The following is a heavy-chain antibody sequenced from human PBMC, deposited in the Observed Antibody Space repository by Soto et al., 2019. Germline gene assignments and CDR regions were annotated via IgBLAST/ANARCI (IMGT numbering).Heavy chain of an antibody. J-gene: IGHJ5*02. CDR3: ARGNYYDSSGYYDL. Sequence: SETLSLTCAVSGGTISSGGYPWSWIRQPPGKGLEWIGYIYHSGSTYYNPSLKSRVTISVDRSKNQFSLKLSSVTAADTAVYYCARGNYYDSSGYYDLWGQGTLVTVSS. V-gene: IGHV4-30-2*01. CDR1: GGTISSGGYP. CDR2: IYHSGST. D-gene: IGHD3-22*01.